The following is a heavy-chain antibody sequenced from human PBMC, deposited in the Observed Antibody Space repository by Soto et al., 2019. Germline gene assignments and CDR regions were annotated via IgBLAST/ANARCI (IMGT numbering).Heavy chain of an antibody. V-gene: IGHV4-34*01. D-gene: IGHD6-13*01. Sequence: QVQLQQWGAGLLKPSETLSLTCAVYGGSFSGYYWSWIRQPPGKGLEWIGEINHSGSTNYNPSLKSRVTISVDTSKNQFSLKLSSVTAADTAVYYCATIWYSSSGYPSGWFDPWGQGTLVTVSS. CDR3: ATIWYSSSGYPSGWFDP. CDR2: INHSGST. CDR1: GGSFSGYY. J-gene: IGHJ5*02.